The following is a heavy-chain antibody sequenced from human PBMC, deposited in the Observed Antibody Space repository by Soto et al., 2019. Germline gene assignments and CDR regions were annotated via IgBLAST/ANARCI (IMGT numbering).Heavy chain of an antibody. Sequence: SETLSLTCTVAGGSISSYYWSWIRQPPGKGLEWIGYIYYSGSTNYNPSLKSRVTISVDTSKNQFSLKLSPVTAADTAVYYCARGSGTSDYDFWSGYPVYFDYWGQGTLVTVSS. CDR2: IYYSGST. CDR3: ARGSGTSDYDFWSGYPVYFDY. V-gene: IGHV4-59*01. J-gene: IGHJ4*02. D-gene: IGHD3-3*01. CDR1: GGSISSYY.